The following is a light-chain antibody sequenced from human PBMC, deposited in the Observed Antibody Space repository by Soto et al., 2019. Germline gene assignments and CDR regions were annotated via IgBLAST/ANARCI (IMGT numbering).Light chain of an antibody. Sequence: EIVMTQSPATLSVSPGERATLSCRASQCVRTNLAWYQQKPGQAPRLLISGAFNRATGIPARFSGSGSGTDFTFIISSLQSEDSAVYYCEQYNNWPWTFGQGTKVEIK. CDR1: QCVRTN. V-gene: IGKV3-15*01. CDR3: EQYNNWPWT. CDR2: GAF. J-gene: IGKJ1*01.